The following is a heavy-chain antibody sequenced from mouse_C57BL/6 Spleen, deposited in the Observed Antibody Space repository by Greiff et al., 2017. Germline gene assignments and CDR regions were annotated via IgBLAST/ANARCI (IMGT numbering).Heavy chain of an antibody. D-gene: IGHD2-1*01. CDR3: ARNGNYYCYLYV. V-gene: IGHV1-53*01. CDR1: GYTFTSYW. Sequence: VQLQQPGAELVKPGASVKLSCKASGYTFTSYWMHWVKQRPGQGLEWIGKINPRYGCTNYNEKFKGKATLTVDKSASTAYMQLSSLTSDDSAVYYCARNGNYYCYLYVWGTGTTVTVSS. J-gene: IGHJ1*03. CDR2: INPRYGCT.